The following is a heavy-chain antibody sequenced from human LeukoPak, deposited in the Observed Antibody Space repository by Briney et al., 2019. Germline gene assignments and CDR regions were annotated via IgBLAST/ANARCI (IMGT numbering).Heavy chain of an antibody. J-gene: IGHJ4*02. CDR2: ISYDGSNK. CDR1: GFTFNNYN. Sequence: LPGGSLRLSCTASGFTFNNYNMNWVRQAPGKGLEWVAVISYDGSNKYYADSVKGRFTISRDNSKNTLYLQMNSLRAEDTAVYYCARDPSPRWAYYFDYWGQGTLVTVSS. V-gene: IGHV3-30-3*01. CDR3: ARDPSPRWAYYFDY. D-gene: IGHD3-16*01.